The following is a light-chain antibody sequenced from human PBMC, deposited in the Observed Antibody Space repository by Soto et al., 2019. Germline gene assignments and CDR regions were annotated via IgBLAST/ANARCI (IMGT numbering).Light chain of an antibody. CDR2: DVS. V-gene: IGLV2-11*01. CDR3: CSFAGGSTLYV. Sequence: QSPLTQPRSGSGSPGQSVTIFCTGTNSDLGGYDYVSWYQQHPGKTPKLMIYDVSQRPSEVPDRFSGSKSGKTASLPICGLQAEHEGDYYCCSFAGGSTLYVFGTGTKVPVL. CDR1: NSDLGGYDY. J-gene: IGLJ1*01.